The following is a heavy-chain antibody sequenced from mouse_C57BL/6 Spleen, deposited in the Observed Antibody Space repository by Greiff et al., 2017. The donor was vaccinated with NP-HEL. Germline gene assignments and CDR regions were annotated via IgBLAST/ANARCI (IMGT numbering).Heavy chain of an antibody. CDR3: ARGTTYGTTYYAMDY. CDR1: GYTFTDYY. V-gene: IGHV1-26*01. CDR2: IPPNNGGT. D-gene: IGHD1-1*01. J-gene: IGHJ4*01. Sequence: EVQLQQSGPYLAKPGASVKISCKASGYTFTDYYMNWVKQSHGKSLEWIGDIPPNNGGTSYNQKFKGKAKLTVDKSSSTAYMELRSLTSEDSAVYYCARGTTYGTTYYAMDYWGQGTSVTVSS.